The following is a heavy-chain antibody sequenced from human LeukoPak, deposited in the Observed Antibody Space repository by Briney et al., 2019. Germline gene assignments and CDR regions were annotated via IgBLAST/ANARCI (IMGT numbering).Heavy chain of an antibody. Sequence: EASVKVSCKASGYTFNNYGISWVRQAPGQGLEYMGWISAYKGNTNYAQKFQGRVTMTTDTSTSTAYMELRSLRSDDTAVYYCARRAVAGIPRKFDPWGQGTLVTVSS. J-gene: IGHJ5*02. CDR1: GYTFNNYG. CDR3: ARRAVAGIPRKFDP. CDR2: ISAYKGNT. V-gene: IGHV1-18*01. D-gene: IGHD6-19*01.